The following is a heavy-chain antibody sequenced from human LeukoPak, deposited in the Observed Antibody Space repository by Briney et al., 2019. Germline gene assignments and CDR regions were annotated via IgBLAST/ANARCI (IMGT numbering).Heavy chain of an antibody. CDR1: GGSISSGGYY. D-gene: IGHD1-1*01. J-gene: IGHJ4*02. V-gene: IGHV4-31*03. CDR3: AGRGAYSFDY. CDR2: IYYSGST. Sequence: SQTLSLTCTVSGGSISSGGYYWSWIRQHPGKGLEWIGYIYYSGSTYYNPSLKSRVTISLDASKNQFSLKLSSVTAADTAVYYCAGRGAYSFDYWGQGTLVTVSS.